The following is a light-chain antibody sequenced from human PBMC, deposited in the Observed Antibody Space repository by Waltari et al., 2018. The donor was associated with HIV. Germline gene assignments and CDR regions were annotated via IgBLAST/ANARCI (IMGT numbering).Light chain of an antibody. Sequence: QSALTQPASVSGSPGQSITISCTGTSSDVGGYNYVSWYQQHPGKAPKLMIYEVSNRPSGVSIRFSGSKSGNTASLTISGLQAEDEADYYCSSYTSSSTSHVFGTGTKVTVL. J-gene: IGLJ1*01. V-gene: IGLV2-14*01. CDR1: SSDVGGYNY. CDR2: EVS. CDR3: SSYTSSSTSHV.